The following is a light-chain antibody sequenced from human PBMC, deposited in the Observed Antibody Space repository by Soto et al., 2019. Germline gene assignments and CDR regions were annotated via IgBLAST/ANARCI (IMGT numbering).Light chain of an antibody. V-gene: IGLV4-69*01. CDR2: LNSDGSH. CDR1: GGHSSYA. Sequence: QSVLTQSPSASASPGASVKLTCTLTGGHSSYAIAWHQQQPEKGPRYLMKLNSDGSHDKGDGIPDRFSGSRSGAERYLIISNLQSDDEADYYCQTWATGIQVFGGGTKLTVL. CDR3: QTWATGIQV. J-gene: IGLJ3*02.